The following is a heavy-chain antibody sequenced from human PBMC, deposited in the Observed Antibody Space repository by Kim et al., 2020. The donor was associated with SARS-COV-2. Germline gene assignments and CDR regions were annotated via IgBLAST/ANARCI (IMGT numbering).Heavy chain of an antibody. CDR3: ARWDSGRYFDAFDI. D-gene: IGHD1-26*01. CDR1: RFTFSNYE. Sequence: GGSLRLSCVASRFTFSNYEMNWVRQAPGKGLEWVSYISTSGSTIYYADSVKGRFTISRDNAKNSLYLQMNSLRVEDTAVYYCARWDSGRYFDAFDIWGQGTMVTVSS. CDR2: ISTSGSTI. J-gene: IGHJ3*02. V-gene: IGHV3-48*03.